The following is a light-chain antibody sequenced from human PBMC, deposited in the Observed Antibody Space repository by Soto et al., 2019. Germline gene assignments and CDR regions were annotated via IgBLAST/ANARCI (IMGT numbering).Light chain of an antibody. CDR3: SSYTSGSTFYV. V-gene: IGLV2-14*01. Sequence: QSALAQPASVSGSPGQSITISCTGTSSDVGGYNYVSWYQQHPGKAPKLMIYEVSNRPSGVSNRFSGSKSGNTASLTISGLQAEDDADYYCSSYTSGSTFYVFGTGTKVTVL. CDR1: SSDVGGYNY. J-gene: IGLJ1*01. CDR2: EVS.